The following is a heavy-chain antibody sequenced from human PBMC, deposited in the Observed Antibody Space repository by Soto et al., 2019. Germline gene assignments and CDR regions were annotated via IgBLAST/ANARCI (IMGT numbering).Heavy chain of an antibody. D-gene: IGHD6-13*01. J-gene: IGHJ6*02. CDR3: ARVGGYTGYSSSWYNFYYYYGMDV. CDR2: IIPIFGTA. V-gene: IGHV1-69*06. CDR1: GGTFSSYA. Sequence: ASVKVSCKASGGTFSSYAISWVRQAPGQGLEWMGGIIPIFGTANYAQKFQGRVTITADKSTSTAYMELSSLRSEDTAAYYCARVGGYTGYSSSWYNFYYYYGMDVWGQGTTVTVSS.